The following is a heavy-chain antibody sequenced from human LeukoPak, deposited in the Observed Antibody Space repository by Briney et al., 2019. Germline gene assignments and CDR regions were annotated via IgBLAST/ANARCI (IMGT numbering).Heavy chain of an antibody. CDR3: AKDLRSGSYYRLVDY. D-gene: IGHD1-26*01. J-gene: IGHJ4*02. CDR1: GFTFSSYA. V-gene: IGHV3-23*01. Sequence: GGSLRLSCAASGFTFSSYAMSWVRQAPGKGLEWVSAISGSGGSTYYADSVKGRFTISRDNSKNTLYLQMNSLRAEDTAVYYCAKDLRSGSYYRLVDYWGQGTLVTVSS. CDR2: ISGSGGST.